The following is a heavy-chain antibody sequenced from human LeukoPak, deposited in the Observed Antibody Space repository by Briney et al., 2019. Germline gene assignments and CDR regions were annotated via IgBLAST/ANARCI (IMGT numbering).Heavy chain of an antibody. D-gene: IGHD5-12*01. Sequence: PGGSLRLSCAASGFTFSSYWMSWVRQAPGKGLEWVANKKQDGSEKYYVDSVKGRFTISRDNAKNSLYLQMNSLRAEDTAVYYCARIAGIVATIVWGKGTTVTVSS. CDR2: KKQDGSEK. CDR3: ARIAGIVATIV. CDR1: GFTFSSYW. J-gene: IGHJ6*04. V-gene: IGHV3-7*01.